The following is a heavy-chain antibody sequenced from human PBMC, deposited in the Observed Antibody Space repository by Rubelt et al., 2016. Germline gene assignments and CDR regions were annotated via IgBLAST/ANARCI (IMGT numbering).Heavy chain of an antibody. J-gene: IGHJ4*02. CDR1: GGSISSSSYY. Sequence: QLQLQESDPGLVKPSETLSLTCTVSGGSISSSSYYWGWIRQPPGKGLEWIGSIYYSGSTYYNPSLRSRVTISVDTSKNQFSLKLSSVTAADTAVYYCARDGGDYYDSSGYYYGYWGQGTLVTVSS. CDR3: ARDGGDYYDSSGYYYGY. CDR2: IYYSGST. D-gene: IGHD3-22*01. V-gene: IGHV4-39*07.